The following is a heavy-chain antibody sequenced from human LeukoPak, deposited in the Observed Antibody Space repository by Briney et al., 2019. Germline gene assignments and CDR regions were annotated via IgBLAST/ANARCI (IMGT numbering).Heavy chain of an antibody. V-gene: IGHV3-21*01. CDR1: GFTFRSYS. Sequence: KPGASLRLSCAASGFTFRSYSMNWVRQAPGKGLEWVSSISSSSSYIYYADSVKGRFTISRDNAKNSLYLQMNSLRADDTAVYYCARYATGGSAFDIWGQGTMVTVSS. D-gene: IGHD2-8*02. CDR3: ARYATGGSAFDI. J-gene: IGHJ3*02. CDR2: ISSSSSYI.